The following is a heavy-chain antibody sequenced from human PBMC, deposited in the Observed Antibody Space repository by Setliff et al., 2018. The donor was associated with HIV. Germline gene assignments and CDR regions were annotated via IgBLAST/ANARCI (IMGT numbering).Heavy chain of an antibody. CDR1: GFTFSSYG. V-gene: IGHV3-21*01. Sequence: LRLSCAASGFTFSSYGMNWVRQAPGKGLEWVSSISSSSSYIYYADSVKGRFTISRDNAKNSLYLQMNSLRAEDTAVYYCARGLAPWDGYDAYYFDYWGQGTLVTVSS. CDR3: ARGLAPWDGYDAYYFDY. D-gene: IGHD5-12*01. CDR2: ISSSSSYI. J-gene: IGHJ4*02.